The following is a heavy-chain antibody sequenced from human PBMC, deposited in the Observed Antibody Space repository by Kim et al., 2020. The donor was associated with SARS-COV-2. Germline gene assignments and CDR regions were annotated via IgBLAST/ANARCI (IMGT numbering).Heavy chain of an antibody. Sequence: GGSLRLSCAASGFTFSSYAMSWVRQAPGKGLEWVSAISGSGGSTYYADSVKGRFTISRDNSKNTLYLQMNSLRAEDTAVYYCAKEGMGYYYDSSGYYSLYYFDYWGQGTLVTVSS. D-gene: IGHD3-22*01. J-gene: IGHJ4*02. CDR3: AKEGMGYYYDSSGYYSLYYFDY. CDR2: ISGSGGST. CDR1: GFTFSSYA. V-gene: IGHV3-23*01.